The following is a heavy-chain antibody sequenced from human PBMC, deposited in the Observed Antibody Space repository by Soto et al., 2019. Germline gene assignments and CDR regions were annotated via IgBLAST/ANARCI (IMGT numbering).Heavy chain of an antibody. V-gene: IGHV1-3*01. CDR3: ARDLYSSGRSSYFAY. CDR2: INAGNGNT. J-gene: IGHJ4*02. D-gene: IGHD6-19*01. CDR1: GYTITIYA. Sequence: ASVKVSCKASGYTITIYAMHCVRKAPGQRLEWMGWINAGNGNTKYSQKFQGRVTITRDTSASTAYMELSSLGSEDTAVYYCARDLYSSGRSSYFAYWGQGTLVTVSS.